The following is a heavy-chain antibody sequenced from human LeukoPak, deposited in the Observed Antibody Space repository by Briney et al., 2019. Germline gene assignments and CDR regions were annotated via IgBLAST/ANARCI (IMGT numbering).Heavy chain of an antibody. Sequence: ASVKVSCKVSGYTLTESSMHWVRQAPGKGLEWMGGFDPEDGETIYAQKFQGRVTMTEDTSTDTAYMELSSLRSEDTAVYYCATAGIQLWLRSGDAFDIWGQGTMVTVSS. V-gene: IGHV1-24*01. D-gene: IGHD5-18*01. J-gene: IGHJ3*02. CDR1: GYTLTESS. CDR2: FDPEDGET. CDR3: ATAGIQLWLRSGDAFDI.